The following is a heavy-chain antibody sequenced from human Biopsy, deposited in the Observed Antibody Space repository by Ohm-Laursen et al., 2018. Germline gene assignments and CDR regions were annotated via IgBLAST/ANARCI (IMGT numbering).Heavy chain of an antibody. D-gene: IGHD3-22*01. V-gene: IGHV4-59*01. CDR2: VYYTGST. Sequence: SDTLSLTWTVSGGSLSSYYWSWIRQPPGKGLQWIGYVYYTGSTDYNPSLQSRVTISVDTSKNHFSLRLRSVTPADTAIYYCARDRGYYSDRTVPGYFDLWGRGTLVTVSS. CDR3: ARDRGYYSDRTVPGYFDL. J-gene: IGHJ2*01. CDR1: GGSLSSYY.